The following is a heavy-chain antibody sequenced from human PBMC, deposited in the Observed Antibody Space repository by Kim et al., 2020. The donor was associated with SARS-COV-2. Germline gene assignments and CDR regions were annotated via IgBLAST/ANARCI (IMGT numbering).Heavy chain of an antibody. J-gene: IGHJ5*02. V-gene: IGHV4-59*13. D-gene: IGHD3-10*01. CDR1: GGSISSYY. Sequence: SETLSLTCTVSGGSISSYYWSWIRQPPGKGLEWIGYIYYSGSTNYNPSLKSRVTISVDTSKNQFSLKLSSVTAADTAVYYCARVVRGPKPFDPWGQGTLVTVSS. CDR2: IYYSGST. CDR3: ARVVRGPKPFDP.